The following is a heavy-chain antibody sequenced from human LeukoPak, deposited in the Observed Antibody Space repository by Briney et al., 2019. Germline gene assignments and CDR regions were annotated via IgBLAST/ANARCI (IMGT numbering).Heavy chain of an antibody. J-gene: IGHJ4*02. V-gene: IGHV3-53*01. Sequence: SGGSLRLSCVVSGFTVSSNYMSWVRQAPGKGLEWVSGIYGGDSTYYADSVKGRFTISRDNSKNTLYLQMNSLRAEDTAVYYCASESPLYYDGNSGFWGQGALVTVSS. CDR3: ASESPLYYDGNSGF. D-gene: IGHD4-23*01. CDR1: GFTVSSNY. CDR2: IYGGDST.